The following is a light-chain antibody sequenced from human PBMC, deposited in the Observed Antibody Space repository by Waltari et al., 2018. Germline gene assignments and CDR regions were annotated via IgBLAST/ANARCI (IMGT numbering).Light chain of an antibody. CDR1: SSNLRNNV. V-gene: IGLV1-44*01. CDR2: RND. CDR3: ASWDDSLNGHWV. Sequence: QSVLTQPPSASGTPGQRVTISCSGTSSNLRNNVVTWYQQVPGTAPKLLIYRNDLRPSGVPDRFSASKSGTSASLAISGLQSEDEAEYYCASWDDSLNGHWVFGGGTKVTVL. J-gene: IGLJ3*02.